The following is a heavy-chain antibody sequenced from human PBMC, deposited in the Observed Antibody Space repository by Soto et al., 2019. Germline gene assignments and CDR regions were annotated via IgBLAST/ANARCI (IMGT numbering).Heavy chain of an antibody. V-gene: IGHV3-33*06. CDR1: GFTFKDCA. J-gene: IGHJ3*01. Sequence: QVQLVESGGDVVQPGRSLRLSCAASGFTFKDCAMHWVRQAPGKGLEWVSIIFNDAGNEYYTESVKGRFTISRDNSKNTLYLQMNSLRDEGTAVYYCAKEKGTGRAPNGAYDVWGRGTRVTVSS. CDR3: AKEKGTGRAPNGAYDV. D-gene: IGHD2-8*02. CDR2: IFNDAGNE.